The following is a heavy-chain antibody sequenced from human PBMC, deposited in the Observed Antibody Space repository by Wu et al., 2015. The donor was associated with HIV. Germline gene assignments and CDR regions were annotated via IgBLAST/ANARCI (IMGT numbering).Heavy chain of an antibody. CDR2: INPNTGGT. Sequence: QVQLVQSGTEVKKPGASVKVSCKASGYTFTDYYIRWVRQAPGQGLEWMGWINPNTGGTNYAQKFQGRVTMTRDTSISTAYMELSRLRSDDTAVYYCARDNYYDSSGYYSHYYFDYWGQGTLVTVSS. D-gene: IGHD3-22*01. CDR1: GYTFTDYY. V-gene: IGHV1-2*02. J-gene: IGHJ4*02. CDR3: ARDNYYDSSGYYSHYYFDY.